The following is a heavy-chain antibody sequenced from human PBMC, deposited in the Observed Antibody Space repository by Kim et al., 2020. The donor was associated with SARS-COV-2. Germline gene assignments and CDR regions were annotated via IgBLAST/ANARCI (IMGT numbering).Heavy chain of an antibody. CDR1: GFTFSSYA. V-gene: IGHV3-30*04. J-gene: IGHJ4*02. CDR2: ISYDGSNK. CDR3: ARDGGGLFWSGSVFFGYFDY. Sequence: GGSLRLSCAASGFTFSSYAMHWVRQAPGKGLEWVAVISYDGSNKYYADSVKGRFTISRDNSKNTLYLQMNSLRAEDTAVYYCARDGGGLFWSGSVFFGYFDYWGQGTLVTVSS. D-gene: IGHD3-3*01.